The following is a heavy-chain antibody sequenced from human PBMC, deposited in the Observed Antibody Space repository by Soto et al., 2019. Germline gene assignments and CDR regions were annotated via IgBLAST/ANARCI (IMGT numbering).Heavy chain of an antibody. Sequence: ASVKVSCKASGYTFTSYGISWVRQAPGQGLEWMGWNSAYNGNTNYAQKLQGRVTMTTDTSTSTAYMELRSLGPDDTAVYYCARDIGIAVAGTGDYWGQGTLVTVSS. V-gene: IGHV1-18*01. CDR1: GYTFTSYG. D-gene: IGHD6-19*01. J-gene: IGHJ4*02. CDR3: ARDIGIAVAGTGDY. CDR2: NSAYNGNT.